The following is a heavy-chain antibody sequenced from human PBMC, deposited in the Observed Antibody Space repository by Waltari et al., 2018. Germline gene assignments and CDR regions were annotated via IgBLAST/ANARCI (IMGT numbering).Heavy chain of an antibody. CDR2: ISGSGGST. J-gene: IGHJ5*02. Sequence: EVQLLESGGGLVQPGGSLRLSCAASGFTFSSYALRWVRQAPGQGLEWVSAISGSGGSTYYADSVKGRFTISRDNSKNTLYLQMNSLRAEDTAVYYCAKVGGDIVVVPAAIFNWFDPWGQGTLVTVSS. V-gene: IGHV3-23*01. D-gene: IGHD2-2*01. CDR1: GFTFSSYA. CDR3: AKVGGDIVVVPAAIFNWFDP.